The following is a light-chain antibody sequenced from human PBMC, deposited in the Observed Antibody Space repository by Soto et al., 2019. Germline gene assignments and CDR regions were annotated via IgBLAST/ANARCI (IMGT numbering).Light chain of an antibody. CDR2: GAS. J-gene: IGKJ5*01. Sequence: EIVLTQSPGTLSLSPGERATLSCRASQSVSSSYLAWYQQKPGQAPRLLISGASSRATGIPDRFSGSGSATDFTLTISRLEPEDFAVYYCQQYGSSPLVTFGQGTRLEIK. V-gene: IGKV3-20*01. CDR1: QSVSSSY. CDR3: QQYGSSPLVT.